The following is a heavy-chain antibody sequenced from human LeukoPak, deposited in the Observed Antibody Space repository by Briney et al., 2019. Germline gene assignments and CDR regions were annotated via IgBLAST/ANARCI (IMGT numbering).Heavy chain of an antibody. CDR2: INHSGST. V-gene: IGHV4-34*01. Sequence: SETLSLTCAVYGGTFSGYYWSWIRQPPGKGLEWIGEINHSGSTNYNPSLKSRVTISVDTSKSQFSLKLNSMTAADTAVYYCARGAQTYYDKAPVDYWGQGTLVTVSS. CDR1: GGTFSGYY. J-gene: IGHJ4*02. D-gene: IGHD3-22*01. CDR3: ARGAQTYYDKAPVDY.